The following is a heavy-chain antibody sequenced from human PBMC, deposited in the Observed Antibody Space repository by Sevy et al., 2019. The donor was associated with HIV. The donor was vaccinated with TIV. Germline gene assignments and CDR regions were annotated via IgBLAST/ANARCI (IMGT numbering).Heavy chain of an antibody. Sequence: GGSLRLSCAASGFTFSSYAMSWVRQAPGKGLEWVSAISDSGGSTYYADSVKGRFTISRANSKNTPYLQMNSLRAEEKAVDYGAKFLERTTVVQNDAFDIWGQGTMVTVSS. V-gene: IGHV3-23*01. CDR2: ISDSGGST. D-gene: IGHD4-17*01. CDR3: AKFLERTTVVQNDAFDI. CDR1: GFTFSSYA. J-gene: IGHJ3*02.